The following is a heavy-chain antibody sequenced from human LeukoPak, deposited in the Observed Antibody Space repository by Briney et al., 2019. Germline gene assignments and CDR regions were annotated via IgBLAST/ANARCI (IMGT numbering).Heavy chain of an antibody. CDR3: ARVQVDYYDSSGLTDWFDP. CDR2: IYSGGST. D-gene: IGHD3-22*01. J-gene: IGHJ5*02. Sequence: GESLRLSCAASGFTVSSNYMSWVRQAPGKGLEWVSVIYSGGSTYYADSVKGRFTISRDNSKNTLYLQMNSLRAEDTAVYYCARVQVDYYDSSGLTDWFDPWGQGTLVTVSS. V-gene: IGHV3-66*01. CDR1: GFTVSSNY.